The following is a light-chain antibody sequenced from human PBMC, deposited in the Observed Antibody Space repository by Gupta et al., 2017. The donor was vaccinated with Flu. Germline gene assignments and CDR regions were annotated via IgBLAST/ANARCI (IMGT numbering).Light chain of an antibody. CDR3: QHYYCKPPYT. J-gene: IGKJ2*01. CDR1: QSVSSSY. Sequence: EIELMQSPGTLSLSPGVRVTLSCRASQSVSSSYLAWWQQKPCQAPRHLIYDTSSSATSIPDRCSGSRCGRSFSLTISRLKPEDLAVYYCQHYYCKPPYTFGQGTKLEIK. V-gene: IGKV3-20*01. CDR2: DTS.